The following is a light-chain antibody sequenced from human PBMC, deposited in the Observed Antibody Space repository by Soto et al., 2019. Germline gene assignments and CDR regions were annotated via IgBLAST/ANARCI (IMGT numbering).Light chain of an antibody. Sequence: QSALTQPPSASGSPGQSVTISCTGTSSDVGGYNYDSWYQQYPGKVPKLMVYEVNNRPSGVPDRFSGSKSGNTAPLTVSGLQAEDEDDYYCTSYAGGNNVFGTGTKVTVL. CDR1: SSDVGGYNY. CDR2: EVN. J-gene: IGLJ1*01. V-gene: IGLV2-8*01. CDR3: TSYAGGNNV.